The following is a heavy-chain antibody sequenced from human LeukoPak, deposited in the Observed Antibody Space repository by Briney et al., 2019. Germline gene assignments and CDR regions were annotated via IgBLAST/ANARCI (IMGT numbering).Heavy chain of an antibody. Sequence: GRSLRLSCAASRFTFSNYVMHWVRQAPGKGLEWVAVIAHDGRNKYYSDSVKGRFTISRDNSKNTLYLQMSSLRTDDTAVYFCAKDGAANSYWYFDLWGRGTLVTVSS. J-gene: IGHJ2*01. CDR1: RFTFSNYV. CDR2: IAHDGRNK. D-gene: IGHD4/OR15-4a*01. CDR3: AKDGAANSYWYFDL. V-gene: IGHV3-30*18.